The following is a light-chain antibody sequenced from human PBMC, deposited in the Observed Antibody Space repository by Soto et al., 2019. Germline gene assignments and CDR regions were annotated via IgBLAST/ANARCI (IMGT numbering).Light chain of an antibody. J-gene: IGLJ1*01. CDR1: SSNIGSNY. Sequence: QSALTQPPSASGTPGQRVTISCSGSSSNIGSNYVYWYQQLPGTAPKLLIYRNNQRPSGVPDRFSGSKSGTSASLAISGLRSEDEADDYCAAWDDSLSGPSYVFGTGTKVTVL. CDR2: RNN. V-gene: IGLV1-47*01. CDR3: AAWDDSLSGPSYV.